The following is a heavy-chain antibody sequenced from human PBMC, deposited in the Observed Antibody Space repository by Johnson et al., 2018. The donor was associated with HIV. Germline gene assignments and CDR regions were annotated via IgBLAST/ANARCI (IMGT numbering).Heavy chain of an antibody. J-gene: IGHJ3*02. Sequence: QVQLVESGGGVVQPGRSLRLSCAASGFTFRSYAMHWVRQAPGKGLEWVADISYDGTNKYYADSVKGRFTISRDNSKNTLSLQMNSPRVEDTALYYCARVRGGMENAFDIWGQGTMVTVSS. V-gene: IGHV3-30*04. CDR2: ISYDGTNK. CDR1: GFTFRSYA. D-gene: IGHD2-15*01. CDR3: ARVRGGMENAFDI.